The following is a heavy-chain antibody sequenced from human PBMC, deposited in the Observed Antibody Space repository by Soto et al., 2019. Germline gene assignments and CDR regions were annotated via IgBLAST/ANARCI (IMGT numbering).Heavy chain of an antibody. CDR3: ARGGTPIDY. Sequence: QVQLVQSGAEVKKPGASVKVSCKASGYTFTNFGISWVRQAPGQGLEWMGWISAYNGNTDYAQNFQGRVSMTTDTCTSTAHMEVRSLRSDGTAVYYCARGGTPIDYGGQGTLVTVSS. J-gene: IGHJ4*02. D-gene: IGHD3-16*01. CDR1: GYTFTNFG. V-gene: IGHV1-18*01. CDR2: ISAYNGNT.